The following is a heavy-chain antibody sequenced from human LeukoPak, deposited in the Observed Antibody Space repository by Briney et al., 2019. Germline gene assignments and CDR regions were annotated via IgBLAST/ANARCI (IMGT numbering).Heavy chain of an antibody. CDR1: GSTFSSYA. D-gene: IGHD1-26*01. CDR2: ISSNGGST. V-gene: IGHV3-64D*06. CDR3: VKTVGATTSRDMTGDY. Sequence: PGGSLRLSCSASGSTFSSYAMHWVRQAPGKGLEYVSAISSNGGSTYYADSVKGRFTISRDNSKNTLYLQMSSLRAEDTAVYYCVKTVGATTSRDMTGDYWGQGTLVTVSS. J-gene: IGHJ4*02.